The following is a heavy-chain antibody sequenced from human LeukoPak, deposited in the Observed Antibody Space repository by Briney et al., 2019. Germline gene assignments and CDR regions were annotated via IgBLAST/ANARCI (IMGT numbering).Heavy chain of an antibody. D-gene: IGHD3-22*01. Sequence: GASVKVSCKASGYTFTGYYMHWVRQAPGQGLEWMGWINPNSGGTNYAQKFQGRVTMTRDTSISTAYMELSRLRSDDTAVYYCARDREDYYDSSGYYYRDYYYYVDVWGKGTTVTVSS. CDR1: GYTFTGYY. CDR2: INPNSGGT. V-gene: IGHV1-2*02. J-gene: IGHJ6*03. CDR3: ARDREDYYDSSGYYYRDYYYYVDV.